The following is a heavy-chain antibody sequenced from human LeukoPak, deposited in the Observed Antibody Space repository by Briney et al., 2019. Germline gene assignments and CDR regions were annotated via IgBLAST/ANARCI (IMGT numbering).Heavy chain of an antibody. D-gene: IGHD4-17*01. CDR2: IYYSGST. J-gene: IGHJ4*02. CDR3: ARGDYGDYAIDY. V-gene: IGHV4-39*01. CDR1: GGSISSSSYY. Sequence: SETPSLTCIVSGGSISSSSYYWGWIRQPPGKGLEWIGSIYYSGSTYYNPSLKSRVTISVDTSKNQFSLKLSSVTAADTAVYYCARGDYGDYAIDYWGQGTLVTVSS.